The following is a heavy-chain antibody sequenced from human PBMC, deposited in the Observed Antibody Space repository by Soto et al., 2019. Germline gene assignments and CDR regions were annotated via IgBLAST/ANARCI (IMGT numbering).Heavy chain of an antibody. CDR1: GGSISSYY. V-gene: IGHV4-4*07. CDR2: IYTSGGT. D-gene: IGHD3-16*01. J-gene: IGHJ4*02. CDR3: ASDDYVLGLDS. Sequence: QVQLQESCPGLVKPSETLSLTCTVSGGSISSYYWSWIRQPAGKGLEWIGRIYTSGGTNYNPSLKSRVTMSADSARYQFSHKLSAVTAAATAVYYCASDDYVLGLDSWGQGTLVTVSS.